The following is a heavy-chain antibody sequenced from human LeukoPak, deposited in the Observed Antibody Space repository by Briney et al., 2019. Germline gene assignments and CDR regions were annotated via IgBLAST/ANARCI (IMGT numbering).Heavy chain of an antibody. V-gene: IGHV4-39*01. J-gene: IGHJ4*02. CDR2: IYYSGST. D-gene: IGHD6-19*01. CDR1: GGSISSSSYY. CDR3: ARYSSGWYFDY. Sequence: SETLSLTCTVSGGSISSSSYYWGWIRQLPGKGLEWIGSIYYSGSTYYNPSLKSRVTISVDTSKNQFSLKLSSVTAADAAVYYCARYSSGWYFDYWGQGTLVTVSS.